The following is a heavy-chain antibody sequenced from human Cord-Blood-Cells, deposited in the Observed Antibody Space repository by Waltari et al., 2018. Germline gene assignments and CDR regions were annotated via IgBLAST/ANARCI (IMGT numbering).Heavy chain of an antibody. CDR2: ISSSSSYI. V-gene: IGHV3-21*01. CDR1: GFTFSSYS. D-gene: IGHD3-10*01. CDR3: ARSGYFGDAFDI. Sequence: EVQLVESGGGLVKPGGSLRLSCAASGFTFSSYSMNWVRQAPGKGLEWVSSISSSSSYIYYADSVKGRFTSSRDNAKNSLYLQMNSVRAEDTAVYYCARSGYFGDAFDIWGQGTMVTVSS. J-gene: IGHJ3*02.